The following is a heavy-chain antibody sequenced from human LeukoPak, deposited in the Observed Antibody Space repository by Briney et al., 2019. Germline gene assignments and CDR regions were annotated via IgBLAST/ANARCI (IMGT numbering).Heavy chain of an antibody. Sequence: PGGSLRLSCAASGFTLSSYATSWVRQAPGKGLEWVSAISASGADTYYADSVKGRFTISRDTSKNTVSLQMNSLSDGDTGVYYCAKQFDSGNYYPTGDDYWGQATLVTVPS. CDR2: ISASGADT. CDR1: GFTLSSYA. V-gene: IGHV3-23*01. J-gene: IGHJ4*02. CDR3: AKQFDSGNYYPTGDDY. D-gene: IGHD3-10*01.